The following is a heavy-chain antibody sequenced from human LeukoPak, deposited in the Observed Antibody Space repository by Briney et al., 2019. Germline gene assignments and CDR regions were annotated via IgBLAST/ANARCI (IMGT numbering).Heavy chain of an antibody. CDR3: ARDLGQYYDTSDNWFDP. Sequence: GGSLRLSCAASGFTFNSSSMNWVRQAPGKGLEWVSSISSSSNYIYYADSVKGRFTISRDNAKNTLNLQMNSLRAEDTAVYYCARDLGQYYDTSDNWFDPWGQGTLVTVSS. CDR2: ISSSSNYI. D-gene: IGHD3-22*01. CDR1: GFTFNSSS. J-gene: IGHJ5*02. V-gene: IGHV3-21*01.